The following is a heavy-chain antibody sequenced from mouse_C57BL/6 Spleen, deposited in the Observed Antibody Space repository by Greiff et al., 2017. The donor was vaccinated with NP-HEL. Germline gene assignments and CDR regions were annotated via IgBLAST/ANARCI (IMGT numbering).Heavy chain of an antibody. J-gene: IGHJ2*01. Sequence: VQLQQSGAELVRPGTSVKVSCKASGYAFTNYLIEWVKQRPGQGLEWIGVINPGSGGTNYNEKFKGKATLTADKSSSTAYMQLSSLTSEDSAVYSCARSRYYGSSPNWEDYWGQGTTRTVSS. CDR3: ARSRYYGSSPNWEDY. CDR1: GYAFTNYL. CDR2: INPGSGGT. V-gene: IGHV1-54*01. D-gene: IGHD1-1*01.